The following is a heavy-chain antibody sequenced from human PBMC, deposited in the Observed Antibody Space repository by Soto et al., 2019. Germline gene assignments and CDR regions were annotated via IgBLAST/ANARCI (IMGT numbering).Heavy chain of an antibody. Sequence: PGESLKISCKGSGYSFTSYWIGWVRQMPGKGLEWMGIIYPGDSDTRYSPSFQGQVTISADKSISTAYLQWSSLKASDTAMYYCARHVYSGYDYRYYYYGMDVWGQGTTVTVSS. CDR3: ARHVYSGYDYRYYYYGMDV. V-gene: IGHV5-51*01. CDR2: IYPGDSDT. CDR1: GYSFTSYW. D-gene: IGHD5-12*01. J-gene: IGHJ6*02.